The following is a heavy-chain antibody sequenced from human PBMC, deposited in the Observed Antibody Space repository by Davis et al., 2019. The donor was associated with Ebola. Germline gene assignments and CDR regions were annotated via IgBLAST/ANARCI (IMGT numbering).Heavy chain of an antibody. CDR1: GYTFTSYD. V-gene: IGHV1-69*05. J-gene: IGHJ4*02. D-gene: IGHD1-14*01. CDR2: IIPIFGTA. CDR3: AASAGTVGKFDY. Sequence: SVKVSCKASGYTFTSYDINWVRQAPGQGLEWMGGIIPIFGTANYAQKFQGRVTITRDMSTSTSYVDLTNLRSEDTAVYYCAASAGTVGKFDYWGQGTLVTVSS.